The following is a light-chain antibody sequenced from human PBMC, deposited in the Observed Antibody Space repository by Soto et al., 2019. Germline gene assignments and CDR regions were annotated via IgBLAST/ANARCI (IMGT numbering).Light chain of an antibody. CDR3: SAWDDSLSAPV. V-gene: IGLV1-47*01. CDR2: RNN. CDR1: SSNIGSNY. J-gene: IGLJ2*01. Sequence: QSVLTQPPSASGTPGQRVTISCSGSSSNIGSNYVYWYQQLPGTAPKLLIYRNNQRPSGVPDRFSGSKSGTSASLAISGLRSEDEDDYYCSAWDDSLSAPVFGGGTKLTVL.